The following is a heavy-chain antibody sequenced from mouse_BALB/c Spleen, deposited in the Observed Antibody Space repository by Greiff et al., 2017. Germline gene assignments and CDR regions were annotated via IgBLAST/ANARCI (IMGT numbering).Heavy chain of an antibody. J-gene: IGHJ4*01. D-gene: IGHD2-4*01. Sequence: QVQLQQPGAELVMPGASVKMSCKASGYTFTDYWMHWVKQRPGQGLEWIGAIDTSDSYTSYNQKFKGKATLTVDESSSTAYMQLSSLTSEDSAVYYCARYDYDGSPYAMDYWGQGTSVTVSS. CDR3: ARYDYDGSPYAMDY. V-gene: IGHV1-69*01. CDR2: IDTSDSYT. CDR1: GYTFTDYW.